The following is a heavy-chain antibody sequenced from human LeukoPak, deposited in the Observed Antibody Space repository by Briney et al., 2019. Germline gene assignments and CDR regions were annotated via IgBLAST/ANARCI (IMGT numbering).Heavy chain of an antibody. V-gene: IGHV3-33*06. J-gene: IGHJ4*02. Sequence: PGGSLRLSCAASGFTFSSYGMHWVRQAPGKGLEWVAVIWYDGSNKYYADPVKGRFTISRDNSKNTLYLQMNSLRAEDTAVYYCAKDLGVQLWLVIDYWGQGTLVTVSS. CDR1: GFTFSSYG. CDR3: AKDLGVQLWLVIDY. D-gene: IGHD5-18*01. CDR2: IWYDGSNK.